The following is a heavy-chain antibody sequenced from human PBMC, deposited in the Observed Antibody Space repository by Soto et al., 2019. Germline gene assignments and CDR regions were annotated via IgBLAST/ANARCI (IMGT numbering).Heavy chain of an antibody. J-gene: IGHJ3*02. CDR3: ARDYRATFYSSGWYYAFDI. CDR2: ISAYNGNT. CDR1: GYTFTSYG. D-gene: IGHD6-19*01. Sequence: GASVKVSCKASGYTFTSYGISWVRQAPGQGLEWMGWISAYNGNTNYAQKLQGRVTMTTDTSTSTAYMELRSLRSDDTAVYYCARDYRATFYSSGWYYAFDIWGQGTMVTVS. V-gene: IGHV1-18*01.